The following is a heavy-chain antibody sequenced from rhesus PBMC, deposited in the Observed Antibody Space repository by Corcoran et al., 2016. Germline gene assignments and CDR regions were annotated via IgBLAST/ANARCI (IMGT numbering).Heavy chain of an antibody. CDR1: GYTFTDYY. CDR2: INPKTGGP. V-gene: IGHV1-138*01. J-gene: IGHJ4*01. D-gene: IGHD4-29*01. Sequence: QVQLVQSGAEVKKPGASVKVSCKASGYTFTDYYMQWVRQAPGQGLEWMGRINPKTGGPDYAQKFQDRVTMTRDTSKSTAYMELSSLRSEDTAVYYCARGARGSSYGYWGQGVLVTVSS. CDR3: ARGARGSSYGY.